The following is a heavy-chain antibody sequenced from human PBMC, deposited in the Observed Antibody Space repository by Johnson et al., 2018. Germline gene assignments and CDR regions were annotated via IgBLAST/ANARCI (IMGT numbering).Heavy chain of an antibody. CDR2: IYYSGST. J-gene: IGHJ2*01. CDR1: GGSISSYY. D-gene: IGHD4-17*01. V-gene: IGHV4-59*01. Sequence: QVQLQESGPGLVKPSETXSLTCTVSGGSISSYYWSWIRQPPGKGLEWIGYIYYSGSTNYTPSLKSRVTISVDTSKNQFSLKLSSVTAADTAVYYWARGGYGDYDDWYFDLWGRGTLVTVSS. CDR3: ARGGYGDYDDWYFDL.